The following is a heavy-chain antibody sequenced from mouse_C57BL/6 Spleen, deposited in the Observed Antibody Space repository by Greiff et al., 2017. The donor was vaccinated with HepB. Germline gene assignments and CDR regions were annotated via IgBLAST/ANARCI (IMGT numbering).Heavy chain of an antibody. CDR1: GFTFSDYG. V-gene: IGHV5-17*01. CDR2: ISSGSSTI. J-gene: IGHJ3*01. CDR3: ARQDYDGAAY. D-gene: IGHD2-4*01. Sequence: EVKVVESGGGLVKPGGSLKLSCAASGFTFSDYGMHWVRQAPEKGLEWVAYISSGSSTIYYADTVKGRFTISRDNAKNTLFLQMTSLRSEDTAMYYCARQDYDGAAYWGQGTLVTVSA.